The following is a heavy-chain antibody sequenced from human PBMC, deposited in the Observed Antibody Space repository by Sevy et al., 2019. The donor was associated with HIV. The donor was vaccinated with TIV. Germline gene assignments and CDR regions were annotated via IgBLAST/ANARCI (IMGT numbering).Heavy chain of an antibody. V-gene: IGHV3-30-3*01. J-gene: IGHJ4*02. Sequence: GGSLRLSCAASGFTFSSYAMHWVRQAPGKGLEWVAVISYDGSNKYYADSVKGRFTISRDNSKNTRYLQMNSLRAEDTAVYYCAREQWLGAFDYWGQGTLVTVSS. D-gene: IGHD6-19*01. CDR3: AREQWLGAFDY. CDR2: ISYDGSNK. CDR1: GFTFSSYA.